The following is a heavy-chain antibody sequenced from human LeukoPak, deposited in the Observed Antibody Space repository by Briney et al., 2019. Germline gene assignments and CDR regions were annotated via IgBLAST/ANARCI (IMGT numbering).Heavy chain of an antibody. V-gene: IGHV4-34*01. CDR2: INHSGST. Sequence: PSETLSLTCAVYGGSFSGYYWSWIRQPPGKGLEWIGEINHSGSTNYNPSLKSRVTISVDTSKNQFSLKLSSVTAADTAVYYCATLTYYYDSSGYYRPINWFDLWGQGTLVTVSS. J-gene: IGHJ5*02. CDR3: ATLTYYYDSSGYYRPINWFDL. D-gene: IGHD3-22*01. CDR1: GGSFSGYY.